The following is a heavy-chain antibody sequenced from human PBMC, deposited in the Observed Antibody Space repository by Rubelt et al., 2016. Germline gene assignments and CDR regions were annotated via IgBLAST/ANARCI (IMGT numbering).Heavy chain of an antibody. V-gene: IGHV1-18*01. J-gene: IGHJ4*02. CDR1: GYDFTTFG. CDR2: ISTYNGDT. CDR3: ARDPGQTAGLDD. Sequence: QLMQSGPEVRSPGASVKVSCKTSGYDFTTFGVNWVRQAPGQGLEWMGWISTYNGDTYYAGRVRDRATMTSDTPTATDYMELKSLRSDDTAVYYCARDPGQTAGLDDWGQGTLISVSS.